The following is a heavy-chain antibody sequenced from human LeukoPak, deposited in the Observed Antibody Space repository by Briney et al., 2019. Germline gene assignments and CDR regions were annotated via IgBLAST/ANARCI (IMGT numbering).Heavy chain of an antibody. CDR3: ARRGSWYPAFDY. D-gene: IGHD6-13*01. CDR2: INWNGGST. J-gene: IGHJ4*02. Sequence: PGGSLRLSCAASGFIFDDYGMSWVRQGPGKGLEWVSGINWNGGSTGYADSVKGRFTISRDNAKNSLYLQMNSLRVEDTALYYCARRGSWYPAFDYWGQGTLVTVSS. V-gene: IGHV3-20*04. CDR1: GFIFDDYG.